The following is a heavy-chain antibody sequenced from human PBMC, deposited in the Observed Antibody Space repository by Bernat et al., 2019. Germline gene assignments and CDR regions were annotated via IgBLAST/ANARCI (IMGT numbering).Heavy chain of an antibody. CDR1: GYTFTNYG. CDR2: ISADKGST. D-gene: IGHD2-8*02. J-gene: IGHJ4*02. V-gene: IGHV1-18*01. CDR3: VRTCPGASCRYIY. Sequence: QIHLVQSGAEVKKLGASVKVSCKASGYTFTNYGISWVRQAPGQGLEWMGWISADKGSTNYAQNFQGRVTMTADTSTNTAYMELRSLRSGDTAMYYCVRTCPGASCRYIYWGQGTLVTVSS.